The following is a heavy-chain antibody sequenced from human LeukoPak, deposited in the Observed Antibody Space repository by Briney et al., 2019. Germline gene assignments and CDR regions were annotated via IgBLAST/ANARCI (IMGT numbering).Heavy chain of an antibody. D-gene: IGHD3-22*01. J-gene: IGHJ4*02. CDR2: IYSSGST. V-gene: IGHV4-4*07. CDR1: SSSISNYH. Sequence: SETLSLTCTVSSSSISNYHWSWIRQPAGKGLEWIGRIYSSGSTNYNPSLKSRVTMSLDTSKNQFSLRLSSVTAADTAVYYCARGTYYYDSSGYYFYRWGQGTLVTVSS. CDR3: ARGTYYYDSSGYYFYR.